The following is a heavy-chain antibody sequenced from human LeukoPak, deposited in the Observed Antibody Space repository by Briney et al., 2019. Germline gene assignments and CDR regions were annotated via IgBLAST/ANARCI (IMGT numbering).Heavy chain of an antibody. CDR3: AGERVWLLGRKAFDF. D-gene: IGHD5-18*01. J-gene: IGHJ3*01. Sequence: WETLSLTCAVYGGSFSGYYWSWIRQPPGKGLEWIGEINHSGSTNYNPSPESRVTISVDNSKNQFSLTQSSVTTADTAGYYCAGERVWLLGRKAFDFWGQGTMATVSS. CDR2: INHSGST. V-gene: IGHV4-34*01. CDR1: GGSFSGYY.